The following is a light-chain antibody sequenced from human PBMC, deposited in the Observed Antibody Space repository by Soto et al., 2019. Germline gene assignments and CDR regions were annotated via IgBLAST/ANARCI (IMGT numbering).Light chain of an antibody. V-gene: IGKV3-20*01. CDR2: GAS. CDR1: QSISSSY. CDR3: QQYGSSRFT. J-gene: IGKJ3*01. Sequence: EIVLTQSPGTLSLSPGERATLSCRASQSISSSYLAWYQQKPGQAPRLLVYGASSRATGTPDRFSGSGSGTDFTLTISRLEPEDFAVYYCQQYGSSRFTFGPGTKWISN.